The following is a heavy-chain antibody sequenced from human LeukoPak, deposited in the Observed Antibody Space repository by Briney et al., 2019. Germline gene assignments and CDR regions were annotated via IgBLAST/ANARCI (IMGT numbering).Heavy chain of an antibody. V-gene: IGHV3-21*01. CDR1: GFTFSSYS. Sequence: GGSLRLSCAASGFTFSSYSMNWVRQAPGKGLEWVSSISSSSSYIYYADSVKGRFTISRDNAKNSLYLQMNSLRAEDTAMYYCARDSRLTIFGVVIISPMDVWGKGTTVTVSS. D-gene: IGHD3-3*01. J-gene: IGHJ6*03. CDR2: ISSSSSYI. CDR3: ARDSRLTIFGVVIISPMDV.